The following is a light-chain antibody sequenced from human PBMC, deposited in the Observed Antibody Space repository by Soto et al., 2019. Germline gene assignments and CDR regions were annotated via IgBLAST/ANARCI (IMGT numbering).Light chain of an antibody. CDR1: EYVSSN. CDR2: GAS. V-gene: IGKV3-15*01. J-gene: IGKJ4*01. Sequence: EVVMTQSPATLSVSPGGSATVSCRTSEYVSSNIAWYQQKPGQAPRLLLYGASTRATDIPPRFRGRGSATHFTLHNSGLQSEDFAVYYCHQYDSWPPTFGAGTKVEIK. CDR3: HQYDSWPPT.